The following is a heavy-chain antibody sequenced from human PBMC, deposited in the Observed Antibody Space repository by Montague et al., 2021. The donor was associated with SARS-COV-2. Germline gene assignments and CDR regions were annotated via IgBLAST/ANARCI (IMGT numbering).Heavy chain of an antibody. CDR1: GGSISDYY. D-gene: IGHD7-27*01. CDR2: ISHSGST. Sequence: SETLSLTCTVSGGSISDYYWSWIRQPPGEGLEWIGYISHSGSTNYNPSLKSRVTMSLDMSENDFSLTLNSVTAADTAVYFCARVKKDGFNWGLDYWGREPWSPSLQ. J-gene: IGHJ4*02. CDR3: ARVKKDGFNWGLDY. V-gene: IGHV4-59*01.